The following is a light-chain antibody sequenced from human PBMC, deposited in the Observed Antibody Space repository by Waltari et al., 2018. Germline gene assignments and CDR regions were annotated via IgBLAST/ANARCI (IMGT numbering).Light chain of an antibody. CDR1: RSNIGPRS. CDR3: ATWDDSLNGL. CDR2: RTS. V-gene: IGLV1-44*01. Sequence: QSVLTQPPSVSGTPGQRVSISCSGTRSNIGPRSVNWYQQVPGTAPKLLIYRTSQRPSGVPERFAGSKSGTSASLAISGLQSEDEADYYCATWDDSLNGLFGGGTKLTVL. J-gene: IGLJ2*01.